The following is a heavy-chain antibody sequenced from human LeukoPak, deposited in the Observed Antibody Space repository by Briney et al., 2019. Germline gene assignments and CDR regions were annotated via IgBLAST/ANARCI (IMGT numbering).Heavy chain of an antibody. Sequence: GRSLRLSCAASGFTFDDYAMHWVRQAPGKGLEWVSGISWNSGSIGYADSVKGRFTISRDNAKNSLYLQMNSLRAEDTALYYCAKDKGVGATRGAFGIWGQGTMVTVSS. CDR1: GFTFDDYA. CDR2: ISWNSGSI. J-gene: IGHJ3*02. D-gene: IGHD1-26*01. CDR3: AKDKGVGATRGAFGI. V-gene: IGHV3-9*01.